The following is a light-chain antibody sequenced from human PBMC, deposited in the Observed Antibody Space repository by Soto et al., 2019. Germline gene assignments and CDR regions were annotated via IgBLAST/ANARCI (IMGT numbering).Light chain of an antibody. J-gene: IGKJ5*01. CDR2: DAS. V-gene: IGKV3-11*01. CDR1: QSVSSY. Sequence: EIVLTQSPATLSVSPGERSTLSFMASQSVSSYLAWYQQKPGQAPRLLIYDASNRATGIPARFSGSGSGTEFTLTISSLQAEDVAVYYCQQYYSTPITFGQGTRLEIK. CDR3: QQYYSTPIT.